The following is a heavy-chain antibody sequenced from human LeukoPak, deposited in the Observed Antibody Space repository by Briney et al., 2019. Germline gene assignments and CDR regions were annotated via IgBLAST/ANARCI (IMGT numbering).Heavy chain of an antibody. J-gene: IGHJ4*02. CDR1: GYSFTDYY. D-gene: IGHD3-9*01. CDR3: ARSSFNNMLTPFDY. V-gene: IGHV1-2*02. CDR2: INPNSGGT. Sequence: ASVKASCKASGYSFTDYYMHWVRQAPGQGLEWMGWINPNSGGTNYAQKFQGRVTMTRDTSISTAYMELSRLRSDDTAVYYCARSSFNNMLTPFDYWGQGTLVTVSS.